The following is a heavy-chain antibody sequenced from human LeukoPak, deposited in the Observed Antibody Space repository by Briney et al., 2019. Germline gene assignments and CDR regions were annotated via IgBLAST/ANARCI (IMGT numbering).Heavy chain of an antibody. Sequence: GGSLRLSCAASGFTFSSYAMSWVRQAPGKGLEWVSAISGSGGSTYYADSVKGRFTISRDNSKNTLYLQMNSLRAEDTAVYYCAKPSITIFGVVISGYFDYWGQGTLVTVSS. CDR3: AKPSITIFGVVISGYFDY. D-gene: IGHD3-3*01. CDR1: GFTFSSYA. CDR2: ISGSGGST. J-gene: IGHJ4*02. V-gene: IGHV3-23*01.